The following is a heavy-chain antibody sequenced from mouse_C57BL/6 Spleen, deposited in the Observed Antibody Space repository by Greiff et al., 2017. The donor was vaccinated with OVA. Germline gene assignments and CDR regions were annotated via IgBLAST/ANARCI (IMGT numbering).Heavy chain of an antibody. CDR2: SRNKANDYTT. CDR3: ARDARSITAGYFDV. V-gene: IGHV7-1*01. D-gene: IGHD2-4*01. CDR1: GFTFSDFY. Sequence: EVKLVESGGGLVQSGRSLRLSCATSGFTFSDFYMEWVRQAPGKGLEWIAASRNKANDYTTEYSASVKGRFIVSRDTSQSILYLQMNALRAEDTAIYYCARDARSITAGYFDVWGTGTTVTVSS. J-gene: IGHJ1*03.